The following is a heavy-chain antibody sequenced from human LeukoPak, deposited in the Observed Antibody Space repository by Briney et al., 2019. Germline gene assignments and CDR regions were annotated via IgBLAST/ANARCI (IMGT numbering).Heavy chain of an antibody. J-gene: IGHJ4*02. Sequence: ASVKVSCKASGGTFSSYAISWVRQAPGRGLEWMGGIIPIFGTANYAQKFQGRVTITADESTSTACMELSSLRSEDTAVYYCARAAYYYGSGSYHFDYWGQGTLVTVSS. CDR2: IIPIFGTA. CDR1: GGTFSSYA. CDR3: ARAAYYYGSGSYHFDY. V-gene: IGHV1-69*13. D-gene: IGHD3-10*01.